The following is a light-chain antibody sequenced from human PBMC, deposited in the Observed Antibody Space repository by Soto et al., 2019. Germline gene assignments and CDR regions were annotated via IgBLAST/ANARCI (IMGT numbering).Light chain of an antibody. CDR3: QQRSNWT. CDR1: QSVSSY. CDR2: DAS. Sequence: EIVLTQSPATLSLSPGERATLSCRASQSVSSYLAWYQQKPGQAPRLLIYDASNRATGIPARFSGSGSGTDFTRTISSLEPEDFAVYYCQQRSNWTFGGGTMVEI. V-gene: IGKV3-11*01. J-gene: IGKJ4*01.